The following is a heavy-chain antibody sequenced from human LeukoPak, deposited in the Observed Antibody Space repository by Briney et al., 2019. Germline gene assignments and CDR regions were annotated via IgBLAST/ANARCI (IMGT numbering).Heavy chain of an antibody. CDR3: ARDSSGWYFDY. Sequence: SETLSLTCAVSGGSISSGGYSWSWIRQPPGKGLEWIGYIYHSGSTYYNPSLKSRVTMSVDTSKNQFSLKLSSVTAADTAVYYCARDSSGWYFDYWGQGTLVTVSS. J-gene: IGHJ4*02. V-gene: IGHV4-30-2*01. CDR1: GGSISSGGYS. CDR2: IYHSGST. D-gene: IGHD6-19*01.